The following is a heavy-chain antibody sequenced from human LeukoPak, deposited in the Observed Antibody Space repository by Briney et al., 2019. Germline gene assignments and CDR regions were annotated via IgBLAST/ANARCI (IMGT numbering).Heavy chain of an antibody. V-gene: IGHV3-21*01. Sequence: GGSLRLSCAASGFTFSSYSMNWVRQAPGKGLEWVSSISSSSSYIYYADSVKGRFTISRDKAKNSLYLQMNSLRAEDTAVYYCARDPDYGEGLYFYYYMDVWGKGTTVTVSS. CDR1: GFTFSSYS. D-gene: IGHD4-17*01. CDR3: ARDPDYGEGLYFYYYMDV. CDR2: ISSSSSYI. J-gene: IGHJ6*03.